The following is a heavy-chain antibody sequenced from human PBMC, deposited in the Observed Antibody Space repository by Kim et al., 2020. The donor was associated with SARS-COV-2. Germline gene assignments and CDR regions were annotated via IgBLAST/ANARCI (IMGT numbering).Heavy chain of an antibody. CDR1: GFPFRSHG. V-gene: IGHV3-30*18. CDR2: ISYDGSNI. D-gene: IGHD2-15*01. J-gene: IGHJ4*02. Sequence: GGSLRLSCEASGFPFRSHGMHWVRQAPGKGPEWVAAISYDGSNIFYADSVKGRFTISRDNSKNTLYLQIDSPKIEDTAVYYCAKGYQGGYCHGVCCFPFDYWGQGALVTVSS. CDR3: AKGYQGGYCHGVCCFPFDY.